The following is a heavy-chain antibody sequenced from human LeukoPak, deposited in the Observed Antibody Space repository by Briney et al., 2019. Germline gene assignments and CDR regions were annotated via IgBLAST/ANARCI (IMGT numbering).Heavy chain of an antibody. D-gene: IGHD2-15*01. CDR2: KYARGSS. J-gene: IGHJ3*02. Sequence: SETLSLTCAVSGGSLSNYSWSWIRQPAGKGLEWIGRKYARGSSNYNTPVQSRVTMSVDTSKNQCSLKLRSVTAADTAVYYCARGRYCSADICTGGDSFDIWGQGTMVSVSP. V-gene: IGHV4-59*10. CDR3: ARGRYCSADICTGGDSFDI. CDR1: GGSLSNYS.